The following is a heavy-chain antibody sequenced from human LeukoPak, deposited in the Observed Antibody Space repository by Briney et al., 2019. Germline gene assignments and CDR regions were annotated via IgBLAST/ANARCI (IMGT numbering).Heavy chain of an antibody. V-gene: IGHV3-23*01. J-gene: IGHJ5*02. CDR2: ISGSGGST. CDR1: GFTFSSYA. Sequence: GGSLGPSCAASGFTFSSYALSWVRKAPGKGLEWVSAISGSGGSTYYADSVKGRFTISRDNSKNTLYLQMNSLRAEDTAVYYCATPLTFGGVIVKTWGQGTLVTVSS. D-gene: IGHD3-16*02. CDR3: ATPLTFGGVIVKT.